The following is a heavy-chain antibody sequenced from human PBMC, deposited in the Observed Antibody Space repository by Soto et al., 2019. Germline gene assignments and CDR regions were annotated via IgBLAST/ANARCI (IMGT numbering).Heavy chain of an antibody. V-gene: IGHV3-23*01. CDR1: GFTFSSYA. J-gene: IGHJ4*02. CDR3: AKDLAVRGVTSFDY. CDR2: ITGGGSK. Sequence: PGGSLRLSCAASGFTFSSYAMNWVRQAPGKGLEWVASITGGGSKYYADSVKGRFTISRDTSKNTLYLQMNSVRAEDTAVYYCAKDLAVRGVTSFDYWGQGTLVTVSS. D-gene: IGHD3-10*01.